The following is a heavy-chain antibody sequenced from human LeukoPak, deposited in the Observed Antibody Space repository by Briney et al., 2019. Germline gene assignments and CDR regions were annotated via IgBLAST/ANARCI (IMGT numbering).Heavy chain of an antibody. D-gene: IGHD3-3*01. CDR1: GGSISSYY. CDR3: ARGRIFGDAFDI. J-gene: IGHJ3*02. V-gene: IGHV4-59*01. Sequence: SETLSLTCTVSGGSISSYYWSWIRQPPGKGLEWIGYIYYSGSTNYNPSLKSRVTISVDTSKNQFSLKLSSVTAADTAVYYCARGRIFGDAFDIWGQGTMVTVSS. CDR2: IYYSGST.